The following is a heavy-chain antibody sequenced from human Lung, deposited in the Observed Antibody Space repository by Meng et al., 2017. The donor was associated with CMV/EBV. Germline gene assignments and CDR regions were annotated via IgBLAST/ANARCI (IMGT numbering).Heavy chain of an antibody. D-gene: IGHD3-16*01. CDR2: IGHDGNKK. V-gene: IGHV3-30*02. CDR3: AKDRGWEICLLVH. Sequence: LALIXAAGGFTFSNYGMHWVRQTPGKGLQWVAFIGHDGNKKFYTDSVRGRFTIDRDNSRNTLLLRMNSLRDEDTAVYYCAKDRGWEICLLVHWGQGALVTVSS. J-gene: IGHJ4*02. CDR1: GFTFSNYG.